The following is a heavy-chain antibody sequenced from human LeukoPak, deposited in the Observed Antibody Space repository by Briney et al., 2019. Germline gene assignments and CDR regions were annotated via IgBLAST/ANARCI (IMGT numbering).Heavy chain of an antibody. CDR2: IGLGSGDT. D-gene: IGHD6-25*01. CDR1: GFTFSSST. V-gene: IGHV1-58*01. CDR3: VAERYSDGCCWFDP. Sequence: GTSVKVSCKTSGFTFSSSTVQWVRQARGQRLEWLGWIGLGSGDTKYAQRVQERLTLTRDMSTNTAYMELSSLRSEDTAVYCCVAERYSDGCCWFDPWGQGTLVTVSS. J-gene: IGHJ5*02.